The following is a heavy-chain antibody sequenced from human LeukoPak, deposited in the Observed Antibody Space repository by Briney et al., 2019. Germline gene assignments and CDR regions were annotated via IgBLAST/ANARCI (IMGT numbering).Heavy chain of an antibody. D-gene: IGHD6-13*01. Sequence: SETLSLTCAVYGGSFSGYYWSWIRQPPGKGLEWIGEINHSGSTNYNPSLKSRVTISVDTSKNQFSLKLSSVTAADTAVYYCARVHGSSWYRRFYFDYWGQGTLVTVSP. CDR3: ARVHGSSWYRRFYFDY. V-gene: IGHV4-34*01. CDR1: GGSFSGYY. J-gene: IGHJ4*02. CDR2: INHSGST.